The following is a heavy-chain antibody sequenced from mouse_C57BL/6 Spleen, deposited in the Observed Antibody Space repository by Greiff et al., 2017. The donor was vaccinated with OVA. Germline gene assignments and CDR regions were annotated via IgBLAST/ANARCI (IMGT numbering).Heavy chain of an antibody. Sequence: EVQLQESGPELVKPGASVKISCKASGYSFTDYNMNWVKQSNGKSLEWIGVINPNYGTNSYNQKFKGKATLTVDQSSSTAYMQLNSLTSEDSAVYYCARIYFSSSYGAMDYWGQGTSVTVSS. D-gene: IGHD1-1*01. CDR2: INPNYGTN. CDR1: GYSFTDYN. J-gene: IGHJ4*01. V-gene: IGHV1-39*01. CDR3: ARIYFSSSYGAMDY.